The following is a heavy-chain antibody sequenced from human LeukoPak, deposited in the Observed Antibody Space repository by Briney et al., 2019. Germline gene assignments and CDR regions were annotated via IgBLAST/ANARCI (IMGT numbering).Heavy chain of an antibody. Sequence: SVKVSCKASGGTFSSYAISWVRQAPGQGLEWMGRIIPILGIANYAQKFQGRVMITADKSTSTAYMERSSLRSEDTAVYYCARVFRTVTTDTNYYYGMDVWGQGTTVTVAS. V-gene: IGHV1-69*04. CDR3: ARVFRTVTTDTNYYYGMDV. D-gene: IGHD4-11*01. J-gene: IGHJ6*02. CDR1: GGTFSSYA. CDR2: IIPILGIA.